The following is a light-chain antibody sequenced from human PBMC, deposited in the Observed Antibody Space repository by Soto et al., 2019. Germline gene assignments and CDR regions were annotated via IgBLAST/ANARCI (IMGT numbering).Light chain of an antibody. V-gene: IGKV3-20*01. Sequence: EIVLTQSPGTLSLSPGERATLSCRASQSINSRYLAWYQQKPGQAPRLLIYGASSRATGLPDRFSGSGSGTDFTLTISRLEPEDFAVYYCQQYGSSPAFTFGHGTKLDIK. CDR1: QSINSRY. J-gene: IGKJ3*01. CDR2: GAS. CDR3: QQYGSSPAFT.